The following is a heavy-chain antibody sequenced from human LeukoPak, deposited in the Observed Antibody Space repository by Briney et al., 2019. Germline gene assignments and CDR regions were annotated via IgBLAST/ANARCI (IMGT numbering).Heavy chain of an antibody. Sequence: GGSLRLSCAASGFAFSIYAMSWVRQAPGKGLEWGSAISGSGGSTYYADSVKGRFTISRDNSKNTLYLQMSSLRAEDTAVYYCAQLPTGGVRANWFDPWGQGTLVTVSS. CDR2: ISGSGGST. CDR1: GFAFSIYA. V-gene: IGHV3-23*01. D-gene: IGHD2-8*01. CDR3: AQLPTGGVRANWFDP. J-gene: IGHJ5*02.